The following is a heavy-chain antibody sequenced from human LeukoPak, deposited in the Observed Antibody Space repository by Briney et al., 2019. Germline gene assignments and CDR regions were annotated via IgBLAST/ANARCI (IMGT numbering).Heavy chain of an antibody. J-gene: IGHJ4*02. CDR3: ARVLPVPYRLDS. Sequence: KASETLSLTCGTSGHSTTRGYYWAWFRQSPGKGPEWIATFFQSEKSFYNASLESRVIISLDTSKSQFSLNLTSVTAADTAVYYCARVLPVPYRLDSWGQGTHGTVSS. V-gene: IGHV4-38-2*01. CDR1: GHSTTRGYY. CDR2: FFQSEKS.